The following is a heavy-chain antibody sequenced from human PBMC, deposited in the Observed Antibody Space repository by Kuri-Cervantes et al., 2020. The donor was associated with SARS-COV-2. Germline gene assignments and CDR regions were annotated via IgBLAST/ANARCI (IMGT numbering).Heavy chain of an antibody. CDR2: SFYSGST. J-gene: IGHJ4*03. D-gene: IGHD2-2*01. CDR1: VGSITSDYL. V-gene: IGHV4-39*01. CDR3: ARATLVRYFDC. Sequence: ESLKISCTVSVGSITSDYLWGWIRQPPGKGLEWIGNSFYSGSTLYNPSLKSRVTISVDTSKNQFSLELSSVTAADTAVYYSARATLVRYFDCLSQGTTVTVSS.